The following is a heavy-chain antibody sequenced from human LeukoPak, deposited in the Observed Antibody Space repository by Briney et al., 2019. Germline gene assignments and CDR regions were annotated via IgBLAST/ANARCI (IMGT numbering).Heavy chain of an antibody. J-gene: IGHJ6*03. CDR1: GGSISSYY. D-gene: IGHD1-1*01. CDR2: IYYSGST. V-gene: IGHV4-59*01. CDR3: ARGRVSSSTWYSTYYYYFYMDV. Sequence: SETLSLTCTVSGGSISSYYWSWIRQPPGKGLGWIGYIYYSGSTNYNPSLNGRVSISRDTTNNLFSLRLRSVTAADTAVYFCARGRVSSSTWYSTYYYYFYMDVWGKGTTVTVSS.